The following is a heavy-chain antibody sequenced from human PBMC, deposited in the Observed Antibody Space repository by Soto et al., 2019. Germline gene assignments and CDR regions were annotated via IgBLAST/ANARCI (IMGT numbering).Heavy chain of an antibody. Sequence: QITLKESGPPLVKPTQPLTLTCTFSGFSLSSSGVAVGWIRQPPGKALEWLALIYWNGIERYSPSLKSRLTITKDTSKNQVVLTMTNMDPVDTATYFCAHGDPLDFHYWGQGTLFTVSP. CDR3: AHGDPLDFHY. CDR2: IYWNGIE. V-gene: IGHV2-5*01. CDR1: GFSLSSSGVA. J-gene: IGHJ4*02. D-gene: IGHD3-10*01.